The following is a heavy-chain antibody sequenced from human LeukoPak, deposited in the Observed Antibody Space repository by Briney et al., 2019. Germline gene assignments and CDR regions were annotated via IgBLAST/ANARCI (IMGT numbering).Heavy chain of an antibody. J-gene: IGHJ4*02. Sequence: GGSLRLSCAASVFAFSNYDMLWVRQATEKGLEWVSAINTAADTYYPDSVKGRFTISRENAKSSLYLQMNSLRVGDTAVYYCVRAPPGTGWLIDHWGQGTLVAVSS. D-gene: IGHD6-19*01. CDR2: INTAADT. V-gene: IGHV3-13*04. CDR1: VFAFSNYD. CDR3: VRAPPGTGWLIDH.